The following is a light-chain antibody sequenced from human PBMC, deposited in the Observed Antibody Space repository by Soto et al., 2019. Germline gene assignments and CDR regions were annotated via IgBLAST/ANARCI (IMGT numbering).Light chain of an antibody. J-gene: IGKJ1*01. CDR3: QHLNSYPRT. CDR1: QGISSY. V-gene: IGKV1-9*01. Sequence: DIELTQSPSFLSASVGDRVTITCRASQGISSYLAWYQQKPGKAPKLLIYAASTLQSGVPSRFSGSGSGTEFTPTISSLQPEYFATYYCQHLNSYPRTFGQGTKVEIK. CDR2: AAS.